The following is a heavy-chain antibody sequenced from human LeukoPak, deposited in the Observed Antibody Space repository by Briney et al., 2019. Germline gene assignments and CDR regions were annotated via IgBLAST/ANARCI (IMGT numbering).Heavy chain of an antibody. CDR1: GFTFSSYG. V-gene: IGHV3-33*01. CDR2: IWYDGSNK. Sequence: PGRSLRLSCAASGFTFSSYGMHWVRQAPGKGLEWVAVIWYDGSNKYYADSVKGRFTIFRDNSKNTLYLQMNSLRAEDTAVYYCARSYYYDSSHTVDCWGQGTLVTVSS. CDR3: ARSYYYDSSHTVDC. J-gene: IGHJ4*02. D-gene: IGHD3-22*01.